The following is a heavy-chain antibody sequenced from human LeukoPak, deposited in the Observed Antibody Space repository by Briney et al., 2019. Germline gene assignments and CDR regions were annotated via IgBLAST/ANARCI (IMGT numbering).Heavy chain of an antibody. CDR3: ARSRLHPIIFDY. V-gene: IGHV4-34*01. J-gene: IGHJ4*02. CDR1: GGSFSGYY. CDR2: INHSGST. D-gene: IGHD5-24*01. Sequence: SETLSLTCVVYGGSFSGYYWSWIRQPPGKGLEWIGEINHSGSTNYNPSLKSRVIISVDTSKNQSSLKLTSVTAADTAVYYCARSRLHPIIFDYWGQGTLVTVSS.